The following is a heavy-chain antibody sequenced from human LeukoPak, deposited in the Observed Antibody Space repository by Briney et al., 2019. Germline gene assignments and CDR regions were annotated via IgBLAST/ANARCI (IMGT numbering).Heavy chain of an antibody. D-gene: IGHD5-24*01. V-gene: IGHV3-23*01. J-gene: IGHJ4*02. CDR3: ARDMGRDGYNWGFGH. CDR1: GFTFSNSG. CDR2: ISTDAGET. Sequence: GGSLRLSCAASGFTFSNSGMSWVRQAPGKGLEWVSAISTDAGETHYADSVKGRFTISRDNSKNTLYLQMNSLRGDDTALYYCARDMGRDGYNWGFGHWGQGTLVSVSS.